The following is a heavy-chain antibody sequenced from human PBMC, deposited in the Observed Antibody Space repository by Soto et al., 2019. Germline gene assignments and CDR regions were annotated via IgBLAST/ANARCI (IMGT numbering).Heavy chain of an antibody. CDR3: AHERLSTYYYDSSGYEYYFDY. CDR2: IYWNDDK. V-gene: IGHV2-5*01. D-gene: IGHD3-22*01. CDR1: GFSLSTSGVG. J-gene: IGHJ4*02. Sequence: SGPTLVNPTQTLTLTCTFSGFSLSTSGVGVGWIRQPPGKALEWLALIYWNDDKRYSPSLKSRLTITKDTSKNQVVLTMTNMDPVDTATYYCAHERLSTYYYDSSGYEYYFDYWGQGTLVTVSS.